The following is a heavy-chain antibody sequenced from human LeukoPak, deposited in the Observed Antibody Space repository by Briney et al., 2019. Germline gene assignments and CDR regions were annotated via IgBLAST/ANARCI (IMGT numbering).Heavy chain of an antibody. CDR3: ARAGYSYQFDY. V-gene: IGHV3-7*01. Sequence: GGSLRLSCAASGFTFSSYWMSWVRQAPGKGLEWVANIKQDGSEKYYVDSVKGRFTISRDNAKNSLYLQMNSLGAEDTAVYYCARAGYSYQFDYWGQGTLVTVSS. D-gene: IGHD5-18*01. J-gene: IGHJ4*02. CDR1: GFTFSSYW. CDR2: IKQDGSEK.